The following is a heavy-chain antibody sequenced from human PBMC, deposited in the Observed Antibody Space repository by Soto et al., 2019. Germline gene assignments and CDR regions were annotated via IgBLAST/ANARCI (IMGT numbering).Heavy chain of an antibody. CDR2: IYHSGST. J-gene: IGHJ5*02. V-gene: IGHV4-4*02. CDR1: GGSISSSNW. CDR3: AHDLYGEEDVRSRIHP. D-gene: IGHD4-17*01. Sequence: SETLSLTCAVSGGSISSSNWWSWVRQPPGKGLEWIGEIYHSGSTNYNPSLKSRVTISVDKSKNQFSLKLSSVTAADTAVYYCAHDLYGEEDVRSRIHPLGQENLVIGSP.